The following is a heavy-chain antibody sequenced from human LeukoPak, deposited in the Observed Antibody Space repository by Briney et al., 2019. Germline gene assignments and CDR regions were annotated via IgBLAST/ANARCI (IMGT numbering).Heavy chain of an antibody. CDR2: ISSDGTNT. V-gene: IGHV3-74*01. CDR1: GFTFSSHW. Sequence: GESLRLSCAASGFTFSSHWMHWVRQAPGKGLVWVSRISSDGTNTNYADSVKGRFTISRDNAKNTLYLQMNSLRVEDTAVYYCTRGPPDGSGNYYPGDFWGQGTLVTVSS. CDR3: TRGPPDGSGNYYPGDF. D-gene: IGHD3-10*01. J-gene: IGHJ4*02.